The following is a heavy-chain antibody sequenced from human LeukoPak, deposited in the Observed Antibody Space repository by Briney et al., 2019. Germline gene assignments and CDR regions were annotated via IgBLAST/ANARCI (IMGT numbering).Heavy chain of an antibody. CDR1: GGSISSYY. CDR3: ARRWYYDFWSGSYYGMDV. V-gene: IGHV4-59*08. J-gene: IGHJ6*02. Sequence: SETLSLTCTVSGGSISSYYWSWIRQPPGKGLEWIGYIYYSGSTNYNPSLKSRVTISVDTPKNQFSLKLSSVTAADTAVYYCARRWYYDFWSGSYYGMDVWGQGTTVTVSS. CDR2: IYYSGST. D-gene: IGHD3-3*01.